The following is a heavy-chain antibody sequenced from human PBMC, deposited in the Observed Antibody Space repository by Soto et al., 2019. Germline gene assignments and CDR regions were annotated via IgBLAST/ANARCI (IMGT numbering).Heavy chain of an antibody. D-gene: IGHD3-16*01. Sequence: PGGSLRLSCAASGFTFGSYGMHWARQAPGRGLEWVAVIPYGGSYKSYEDSVKGRFTISRDNYKNTLHLQMDSLRAEDTAVYYCAKNFIPLSPDLYFDSWGQGTLVTVSS. V-gene: IGHV3-30*18. CDR1: GFTFGSYG. CDR2: IPYGGSYK. J-gene: IGHJ4*02. CDR3: AKNFIPLSPDLYFDS.